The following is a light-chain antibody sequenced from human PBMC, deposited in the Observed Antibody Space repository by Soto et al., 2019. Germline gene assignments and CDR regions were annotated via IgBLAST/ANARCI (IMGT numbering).Light chain of an antibody. CDR2: DVT. J-gene: IGLJ1*01. V-gene: IGLV2-11*01. CDR1: SSDVGAYNY. CDR3: CSYAGSYTFV. Sequence: QSVLTQPRSVSGSPGQSVTISCTGASSDVGAYNYVSWYQQNPGKAPKLMIFDVTKRPSGVPDRFSGSKSGNTASLTISGLQAEDEADYYCCSYAGSYTFVFGTGTKVTVL.